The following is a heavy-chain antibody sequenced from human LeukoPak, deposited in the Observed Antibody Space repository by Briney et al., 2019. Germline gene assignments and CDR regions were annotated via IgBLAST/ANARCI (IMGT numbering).Heavy chain of an antibody. D-gene: IGHD6-13*01. CDR1: GGTFSSYA. V-gene: IGHV1-69*06. Sequence: ASVKVSCKASGGTFSSYAISWVRQAPGQGLEWMGGIIPIFGTANYAQKFQGRATITADKSTSTAYMELSSLRSEDTAVYYCAILWGYSSSWYEFWFDPWGQGTLVTVSS. J-gene: IGHJ5*02. CDR2: IIPIFGTA. CDR3: AILWGYSSSWYEFWFDP.